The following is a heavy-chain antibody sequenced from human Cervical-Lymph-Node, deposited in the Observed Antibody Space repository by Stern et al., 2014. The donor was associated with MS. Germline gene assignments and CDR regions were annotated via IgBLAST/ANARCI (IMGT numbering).Heavy chain of an antibody. V-gene: IGHV1-2*04. Sequence: QLVQSGAEVKKPGASVKVSCKASGYTFTGYYMHWVRQAPGQGLEWMGWINPNSGGTNYAQKFQGWVTMTRDTSISTAYMELSRLRSDDTAVYYCARERGTTVTVGGHFDYWGQGTLVTVSS. CDR1: GYTFTGYY. CDR2: INPNSGGT. J-gene: IGHJ4*02. CDR3: ARERGTTVTVGGHFDY. D-gene: IGHD4-17*01.